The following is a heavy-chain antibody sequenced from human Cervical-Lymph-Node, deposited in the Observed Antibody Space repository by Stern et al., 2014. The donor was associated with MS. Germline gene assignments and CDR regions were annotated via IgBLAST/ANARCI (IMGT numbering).Heavy chain of an antibody. Sequence: VQLVESGPGLVKPSETLSLTCTVSGGSISSNYWSWIRQPAGKTLEWIGRVHASGSTDYNPSLRRRVTMSVDTSKSQFSLMLTSVTAADTALYYCARGNLQLWYSFESWGQGTLVTVSS. J-gene: IGHJ4*02. V-gene: IGHV4-4*07. D-gene: IGHD5-18*01. CDR1: GGSISSNY. CDR2: VHASGST. CDR3: ARGNLQLWYSFES.